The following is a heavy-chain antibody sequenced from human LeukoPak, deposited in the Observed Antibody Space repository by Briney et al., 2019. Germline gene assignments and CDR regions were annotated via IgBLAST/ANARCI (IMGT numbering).Heavy chain of an antibody. CDR2: INPNNGDT. CDR3: ATPYYYDNSGYQFCDI. V-gene: IGHV1-2*02. CDR1: GYTFTAYY. D-gene: IGHD3-22*01. Sequence: ASVKVSCKASGYTFTAYYMHWARHAPGQGLEWMGWINPNNGDTNYPQKFQGRVTMTRDTSISTAYMELTSLRSDDTAVYYCATPYYYDNSGYQFCDIWGQGTMVTVSS. J-gene: IGHJ3*02.